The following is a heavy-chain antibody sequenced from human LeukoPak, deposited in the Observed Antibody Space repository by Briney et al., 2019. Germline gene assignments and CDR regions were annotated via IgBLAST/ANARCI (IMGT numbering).Heavy chain of an antibody. CDR2: ISWNSGSI. D-gene: IGHD1-26*01. CDR1: GFTFDDYA. CDR3: AKGTGRYWTFFDY. V-gene: IGHV3-9*01. J-gene: IGHJ4*02. Sequence: GRSLRLSCAASGFTFDDYAMHWVRQAPGKGLEWVSGISWNSGSIDYADSVKGRFTISRDNAKNSLYLQMNSLRPKDTAFYYCAKGTGRYWTFFDYWGQGTLVTVSS.